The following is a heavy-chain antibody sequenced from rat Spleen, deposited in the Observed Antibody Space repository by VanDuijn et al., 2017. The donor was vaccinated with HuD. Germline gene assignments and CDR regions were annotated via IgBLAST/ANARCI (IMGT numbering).Heavy chain of an antibody. CDR1: GFTFSDYN. V-gene: IGHV5-22*01. J-gene: IGHJ4*01. CDR3: ARHDYSSYIYDVMDA. Sequence: EVQLVESGGGLVQPGRSLKLSCAASGFTFSDYNMAWVRQAPKKGLEWVASISSGGGGTYYPDSVKGRFTVSRDNAKSTLYLQMNSLRSEDTASYYCARHDYSSYIYDVMDAWGQGASVTVSS. D-gene: IGHD1-2*01. CDR2: ISSGGGGT.